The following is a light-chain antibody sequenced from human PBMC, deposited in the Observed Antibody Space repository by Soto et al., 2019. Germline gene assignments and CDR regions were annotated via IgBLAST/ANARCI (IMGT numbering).Light chain of an antibody. CDR3: QQYNNWPPVT. Sequence: EIVMTQSPATLSVSPGERATLSCRASQSVSSDLAWYHQKPGQAPRLLIYGASTRTTGIPARFSGSGSGTEFTLTINSLQSEDFAVYYCQQYNNWPPVTFGQGTKVDIK. V-gene: IGKV3-15*01. CDR2: GAS. CDR1: QSVSSD. J-gene: IGKJ1*01.